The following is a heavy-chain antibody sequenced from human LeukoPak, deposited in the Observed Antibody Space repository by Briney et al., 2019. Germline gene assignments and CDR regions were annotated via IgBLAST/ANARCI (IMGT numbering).Heavy chain of an antibody. Sequence: GGSLRLSCAASGFTFGNSWVHWVRQAPGKGLVWVSLINADGSTATYADSVKGRFTISRDNARNTLSLQMNSLTIEDTAVYYCVVVVEPPDSDGFDVWGRGTMITVSS. J-gene: IGHJ3*01. V-gene: IGHV3-74*01. D-gene: IGHD1-14*01. CDR3: VVVVEPPDSDGFDV. CDR1: GFTFGNSW. CDR2: INADGSTA.